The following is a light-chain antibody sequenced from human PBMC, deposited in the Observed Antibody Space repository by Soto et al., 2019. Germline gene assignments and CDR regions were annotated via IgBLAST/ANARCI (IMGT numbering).Light chain of an antibody. Sequence: DIQMTPYQTSLSANVGNRVTITCRASQEVGKWLAWYQQKPGKAPTLLIHGASSLQSGVPPRYSGSGYGTDFTLTISSLQSEDFAVYYCQQDTNLPPITFGQGALLEI. J-gene: IGKJ5*01. CDR3: QQDTNLPPIT. CDR2: GAS. CDR1: QEVGKW. V-gene: IGKV1-12*01.